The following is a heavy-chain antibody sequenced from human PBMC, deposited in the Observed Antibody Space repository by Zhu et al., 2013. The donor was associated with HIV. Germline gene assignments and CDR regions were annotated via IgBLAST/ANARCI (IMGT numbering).Heavy chain of an antibody. D-gene: IGHD4-4*01. J-gene: IGHJ3*02. CDR3: ATTDPGSLHDAFDI. CDR2: MNPNSGNT. Sequence: VQLIQSGGEVKKPGASVKVSCQTSGFTFDSYGFNWVRQATGQGLEWMGWMNPNSGNTGYAQKFQGRVTMTRNTSISTAYMELSSLRSEDTAVYYCATTDPGSLHDAFDIWGQGTMVTVSS. V-gene: IGHV1-8*02. CDR1: GFTFDSYG.